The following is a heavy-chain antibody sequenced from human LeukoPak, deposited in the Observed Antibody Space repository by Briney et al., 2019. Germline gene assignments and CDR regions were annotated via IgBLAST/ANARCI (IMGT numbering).Heavy chain of an antibody. CDR2: INHSGST. D-gene: IGHD2-21*01. Sequence: SETVSLTCAVYGRSFSGYYWNWTRQPPGKGLEWIGEINHSGSTNYNPSLKSRVTISVDTSKNQFSLKLSSVTAADTAVYYCARVVVGVYYYYMDVWGKGTTVTVSS. CDR1: GRSFSGYY. V-gene: IGHV4-34*01. J-gene: IGHJ6*03. CDR3: ARVVVGVYYYYMDV.